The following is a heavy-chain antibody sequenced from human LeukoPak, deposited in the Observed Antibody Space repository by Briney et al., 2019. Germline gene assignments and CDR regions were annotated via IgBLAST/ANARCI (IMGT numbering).Heavy chain of an antibody. V-gene: IGHV3-30*18. CDR1: GFTVSSNY. CDR2: ISYDGSNK. D-gene: IGHD3-10*01. J-gene: IGHJ4*02. Sequence: GGSLRLSCAASGFTVSSNYMNWVRQAPGKGLEWVAVISYDGSNKNYADSVKGRFTISRDNSKNTLYLQMNSLRAEDTAVYYCAKSRVRGVSYFDYWGQGTLVTVSS. CDR3: AKSRVRGVSYFDY.